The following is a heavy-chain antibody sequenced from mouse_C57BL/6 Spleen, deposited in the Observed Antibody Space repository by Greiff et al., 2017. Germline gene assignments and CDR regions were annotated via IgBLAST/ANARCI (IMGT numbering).Heavy chain of an antibody. J-gene: IGHJ4*01. CDR3: TRGDWGAMGC. CDR2: IDPENGDT. D-gene: IGHD2-13*01. CDR1: GFNIKDDY. Sequence: EVKLMESGAELVRPGASVKLSCTASGFNIKDDYMHWVKLRPEQGLEWIGWIDPENGDTEYGSKFQGKATITADTSSHTAYLPLSSLTSEDTAVCYCTRGDWGAMGCWGQGASVTVSS. V-gene: IGHV14-4*01.